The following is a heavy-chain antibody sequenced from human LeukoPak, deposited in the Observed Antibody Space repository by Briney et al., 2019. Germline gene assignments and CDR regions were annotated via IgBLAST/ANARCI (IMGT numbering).Heavy chain of an antibody. J-gene: IGHJ5*02. D-gene: IGHD3-3*01. CDR1: GYTFTSYG. CDR3: ARVRFLEWLCAWFDP. V-gene: IGHV1-18*01. CDR2: ISAYNGNT. Sequence: GASVKVSCKASGYTFTSYGISWVRQAPGQGLEWMGWISAYNGNTNYAQKLQGRVTTTTDTSTSTAYMELRSLGSDDTAVYYCARVRFLEWLCAWFDPWGQGTLVTVSS.